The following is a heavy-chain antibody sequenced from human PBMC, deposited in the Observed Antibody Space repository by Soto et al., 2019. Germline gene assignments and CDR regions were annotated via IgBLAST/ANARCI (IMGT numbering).Heavy chain of an antibody. CDR2: INSDGSST. J-gene: IGHJ4*02. V-gene: IGHV3-74*01. Sequence: GGSVRLSSVASGFTFSSYWMHWVRQAPGKGLVWVSRINSDGSSTNYADSVKGRFTISRDNARNTLYLQMNSLRVEDTALYYCARELGREPHWGQGALVTVSS. CDR3: ARELGREPH. CDR1: GFTFSSYW. D-gene: IGHD1-26*01.